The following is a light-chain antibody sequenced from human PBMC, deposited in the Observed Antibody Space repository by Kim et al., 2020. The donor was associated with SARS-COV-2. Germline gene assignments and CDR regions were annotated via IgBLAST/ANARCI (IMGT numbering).Light chain of an antibody. V-gene: IGKV1-9*01. CDR1: EDVSTF. CDR2: AAS. J-gene: IGKJ3*01. Sequence: DIQLTQSPSSLSASVGDRVTITCRANEDVSTFLAWYQQKPGRAPRLLIYAASTLQNGSPPRFSGSGSGTEFTLTISSLQPEDFATYYCQQLNSHSPAFGPGTKVDIK. CDR3: QQLNSHSPA.